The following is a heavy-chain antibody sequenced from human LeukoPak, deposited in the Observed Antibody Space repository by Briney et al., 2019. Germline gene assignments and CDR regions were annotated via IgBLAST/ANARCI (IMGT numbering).Heavy chain of an antibody. CDR2: ISAYNGNT. J-gene: IGHJ4*02. D-gene: IGHD5-12*01. CDR1: GYTFTSYG. V-gene: IGHV1-18*01. CDR3: ARAAISRNSGPFDY. Sequence: ASVKVSCKASGYTFTSYGISWVRQAPGQGLEWMGWISAYNGNTNYAQKLQGRVTMTTDTSTSTAYMDLRSLRSDDTAVYYCARAAISRNSGPFDYWGQGTLVTVSS.